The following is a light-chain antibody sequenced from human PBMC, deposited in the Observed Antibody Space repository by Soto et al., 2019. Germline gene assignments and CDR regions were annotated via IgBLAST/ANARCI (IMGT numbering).Light chain of an antibody. V-gene: IGKV3-20*01. CDR1: QSVSSY. CDR3: QQYGSSPIT. Sequence: ENLLTQSPGTLSLSPGEGATLSCRASQSVSSYLAWYQQKPGQAPRLLIYDASNRATGIPARFSGSGSGTDFTLTISRLEPEDFAVYYCQQYGSSPITFGQGTRLEIK. CDR2: DAS. J-gene: IGKJ5*01.